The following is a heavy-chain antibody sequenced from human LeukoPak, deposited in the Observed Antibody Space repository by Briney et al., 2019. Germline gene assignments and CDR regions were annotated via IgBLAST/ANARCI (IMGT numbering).Heavy chain of an antibody. CDR2: ISYDGSNK. CDR3: ARDNSGSYPYYFDY. Sequence: GGSLRLSCAASGFTFSSYAMHWVRQAPGKGPEWVAVISYDGSNKYYADSVKGRFTISRDNSKNTLYLQMNSLRAEDTAVYYCARDNSGSYPYYFDYWGQGTLVTVSS. CDR1: GFTFSSYA. V-gene: IGHV3-30-3*01. J-gene: IGHJ4*02. D-gene: IGHD1-26*01.